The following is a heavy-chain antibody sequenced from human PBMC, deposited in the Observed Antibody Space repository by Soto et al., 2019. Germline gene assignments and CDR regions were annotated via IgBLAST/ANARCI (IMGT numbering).Heavy chain of an antibody. Sequence: SVKVSCKASGFPFTSSAVQWVRQARGQRLEWIGWIVVGSGNTNYAQKFLERVTITRDMSTSTAYMELSSLRSEDTAVYYCAADAGNVSARGYYGMDVWGQGTTVTVSS. CDR1: GFPFTSSA. D-gene: IGHD1-1*01. V-gene: IGHV1-58*01. CDR3: AADAGNVSARGYYGMDV. J-gene: IGHJ6*02. CDR2: IVVGSGNT.